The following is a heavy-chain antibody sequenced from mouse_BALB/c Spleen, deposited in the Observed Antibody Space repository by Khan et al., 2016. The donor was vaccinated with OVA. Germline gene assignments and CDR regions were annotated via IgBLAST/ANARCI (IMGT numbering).Heavy chain of an antibody. CDR1: GFTFSTYG. J-gene: IGHJ3*01. D-gene: IGHD1-1*01. V-gene: IGHV5-6*01. CDR2: VSTGGSYT. Sequence: EVELVESGGDLVKPGGSLKLSCAASGFTFSTYGMSWVRQAPDKRLEWVATVSTGGSYTYYPDSVKGRFTISRDNAKNTLYLQMSGLRSEDTAMFYCTRHAYYDGSELFAYWGQGTLVTVSA. CDR3: TRHAYYDGSELFAY.